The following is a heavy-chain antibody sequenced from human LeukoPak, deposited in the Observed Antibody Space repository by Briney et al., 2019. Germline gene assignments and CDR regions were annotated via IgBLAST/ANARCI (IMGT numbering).Heavy chain of an antibody. V-gene: IGHV4-39*07. J-gene: IGHJ5*02. D-gene: IGHD6-19*01. CDR2: IYYSGST. CDR3: ARDPGLYSSGWYMATGNWFDP. CDR1: GGSISSSSYY. Sequence: PSETLSLTCTVSGGSISSSSYYWGWIRQPPGRGLEWIVSIYYSGSTYYNPSLKSRVTISVDTSKNQFSLKLSSVTAADTAVYYCARDPGLYSSGWYMATGNWFDPWGQGTLVTVSS.